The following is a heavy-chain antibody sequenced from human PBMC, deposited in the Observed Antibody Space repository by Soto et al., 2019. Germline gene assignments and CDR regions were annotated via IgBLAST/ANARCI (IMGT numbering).Heavy chain of an antibody. D-gene: IGHD6-13*01. CDR3: AKGILVKPPGTRTFDI. Sequence: GSLRLSFAASGFTFINYAMSWVRQAPVKGLEWVSTIGGGDGSTYYADSVKGRFTISRDNSNSALYLQMNSLRVGDTAIYYCAKGILVKPPGTRTFDIWGQGTMVTVSS. V-gene: IGHV3-23*01. CDR2: IGGGDGST. J-gene: IGHJ3*02. CDR1: GFTFINYA.